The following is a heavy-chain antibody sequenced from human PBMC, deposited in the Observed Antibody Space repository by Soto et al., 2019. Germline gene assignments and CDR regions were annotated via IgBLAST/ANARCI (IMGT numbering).Heavy chain of an antibody. V-gene: IGHV3-9*01. CDR2: ISWNSGSI. CDR3: VKDIKNSGYNNYGMDA. J-gene: IGHJ6*02. CDR1: GFTFDDYG. Sequence: GGSLRLSCAVSGFTFDDYGMHWVRQAPGKGLEWVSSISWNSGSIGYADSVKGRFTISRDNAKNSLYLQMNSLRAEDTALYYCVKDIKNSGYNNYGMDAWGQGTTVTVSS.